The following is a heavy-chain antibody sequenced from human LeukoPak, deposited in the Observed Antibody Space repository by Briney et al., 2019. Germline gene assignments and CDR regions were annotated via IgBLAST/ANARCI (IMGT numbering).Heavy chain of an antibody. CDR1: GFTFSSYA. CDR2: ISYDGSNK. J-gene: IGHJ4*02. CDR3: ARARVAGTNAGFDY. V-gene: IGHV3-30*04. D-gene: IGHD6-19*01. Sequence: GRSLRLSCAASGFTFSSYAMHWVRQAQGKGLEWVAVISYDGSNKYYADSVKGRFTISRDNSKNTLYLQMNSLRAEDTAVYYCARARVAGTNAGFDYWGQGTLVIVSS.